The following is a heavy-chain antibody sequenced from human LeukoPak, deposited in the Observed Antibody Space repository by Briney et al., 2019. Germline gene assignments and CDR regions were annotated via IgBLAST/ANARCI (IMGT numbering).Heavy chain of an antibody. CDR1: GFTFSRYS. CDR3: ARVSCSGGSCLDY. J-gene: IGHJ4*02. D-gene: IGHD2-15*01. Sequence: GGSLRLSYTASGFTFSRYSLNWVRQAPGKGLEWVSSITSSNYIYYADSVKGRFTISRDNAKNSLYLQMNSLRAEDTAVYYCARVSCSGGSCLDYWGQGTLVTVSS. V-gene: IGHV3-21*01. CDR2: ITSSNYI.